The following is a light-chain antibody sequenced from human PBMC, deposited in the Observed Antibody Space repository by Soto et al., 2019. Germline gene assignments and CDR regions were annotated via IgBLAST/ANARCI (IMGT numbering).Light chain of an antibody. Sequence: DLQMTQSPSSVSASVGDRVTISCRASQNIGSRLAWYQQRPGKAPKLLVYGASSLQSGVPLRFGGSGYGTDFTLTISSLQPEDFATYYCQQGYSFPLTFGGGTKIEIK. CDR1: QNIGSR. CDR3: QQGYSFPLT. V-gene: IGKV1-12*01. J-gene: IGKJ4*01. CDR2: GAS.